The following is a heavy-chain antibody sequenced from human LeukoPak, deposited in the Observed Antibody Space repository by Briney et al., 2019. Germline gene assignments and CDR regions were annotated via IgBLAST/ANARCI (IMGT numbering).Heavy chain of an antibody. CDR2: INRSGST. Sequence: KSSETLSLTCAVYGGSFSGYYWSWIRQPPGKGLEWIGEINRSGSTNYNPSLKSRVTISVDTSKNQFSPKLSSVTAADTAVYYCAAAVDYDILTGYSKGGFDYWGQGTLVTVSS. CDR3: AAAVDYDILTGYSKGGFDY. CDR1: GGSFSGYY. V-gene: IGHV4-34*01. D-gene: IGHD3-9*01. J-gene: IGHJ4*02.